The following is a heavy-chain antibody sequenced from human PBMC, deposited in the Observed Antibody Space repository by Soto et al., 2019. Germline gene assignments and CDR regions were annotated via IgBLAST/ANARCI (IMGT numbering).Heavy chain of an antibody. CDR1: GFTFSSYA. CDR3: AKDLGWDYYDSSGYDWYFDL. V-gene: IGHV3-23*01. CDR2: ISGSGGST. D-gene: IGHD3-22*01. Sequence: EVQLLESGGGLVQPGGSLRLSCAASGFTFSSYAMSWVHQAPGKGLEWVSAISGSGGSTYYADSVKGRFTISRDNSKNTLYLQMNSLRAEDTAVYYCAKDLGWDYYDSSGYDWYFDLWGRGTLVTVSS. J-gene: IGHJ2*01.